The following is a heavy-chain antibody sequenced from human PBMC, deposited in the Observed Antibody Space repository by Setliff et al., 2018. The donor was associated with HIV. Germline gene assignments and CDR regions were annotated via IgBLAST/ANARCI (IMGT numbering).Heavy chain of an antibody. V-gene: IGHV4-61*02. CDR2: IYASGST. CDR3: ARGTAAAGFKYYFDY. Sequence: SETLSLTCTVSGGSISSGSYYWSWIRQPAGKGLEWIGRIYASGSTNYNPSLKSRVTTSVDTSKNQFSLKLGSVTAADTAMYYCARGTAAAGFKYYFDYWGQGTLVTVSS. CDR1: GGSISSGSYY. J-gene: IGHJ4*02. D-gene: IGHD6-13*01.